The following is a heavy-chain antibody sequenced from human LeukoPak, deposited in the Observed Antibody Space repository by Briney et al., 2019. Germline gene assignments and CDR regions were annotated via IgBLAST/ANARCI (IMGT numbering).Heavy chain of an antibody. CDR1: GFTFSSYS. CDR3: ARDRYSSSWYPPPFYGMDV. Sequence: GGSLRLSCAASGFTFSSYSMNWVRQAPGKGLEWVSSISSSSYIYYADSVKGRFTISRDNAKNSLYLQMNSLRAEDTAVYYCARDRYSSSWYPPPFYGMDVWGQGTTVTVSS. V-gene: IGHV3-21*01. J-gene: IGHJ6*02. CDR2: ISSSSYI. D-gene: IGHD6-13*01.